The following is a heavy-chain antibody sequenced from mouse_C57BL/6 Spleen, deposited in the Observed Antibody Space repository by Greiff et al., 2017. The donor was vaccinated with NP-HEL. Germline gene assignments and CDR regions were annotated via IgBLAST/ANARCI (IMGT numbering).Heavy chain of an antibody. CDR1: GYTFTSYW. V-gene: IGHV1-69*01. Sequence: QVQLQQSGAELVMPGASVKLSCKASGYTFTSYWMHWVKQRPGQGLEWIGEIDPSDSYTNYNQKFKGKSTLTVDKSSSTAYMQLSSLTSEDSAVYYCAKDYYGSSSHWYFDVWGTGTTVTVSS. CDR3: AKDYYGSSSHWYFDV. D-gene: IGHD1-1*01. J-gene: IGHJ1*03. CDR2: IDPSDSYT.